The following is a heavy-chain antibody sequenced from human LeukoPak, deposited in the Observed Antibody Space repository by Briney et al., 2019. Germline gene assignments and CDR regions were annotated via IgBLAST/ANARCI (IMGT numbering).Heavy chain of an antibody. J-gene: IGHJ5*02. CDR3: ARQGYCSGGSCRNWFDP. D-gene: IGHD2-15*01. Sequence: SAKVSCKASGGTFSSYAISWVRQAPGQGLEWMGGIIPIFGTANYAQKFQGRVTITADESTSTAYMELSSLRSEDTAVYYCARQGYCSGGSCRNWFDPWGQGTLVTVSS. CDR1: GGTFSSYA. V-gene: IGHV1-69*13. CDR2: IIPIFGTA.